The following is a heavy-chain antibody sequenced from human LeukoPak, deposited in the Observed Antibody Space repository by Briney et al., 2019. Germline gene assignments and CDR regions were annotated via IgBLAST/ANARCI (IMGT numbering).Heavy chain of an antibody. V-gene: IGHV3-23*01. D-gene: IGHD3-22*01. Sequence: GGSLRLSCATSGFTFGSYAMSWVRQAPGKGLEWVSGISVSGGSTYYADSVKGRFTISRDNSKNTLYLQMNSLRAEDTAVYYCAKDRRPTYYSDSSGYYFRDAFAVWGQGTMVTVSS. J-gene: IGHJ3*01. CDR2: ISVSGGST. CDR3: AKDRRPTYYSDSSGYYFRDAFAV. CDR1: GFTFGSYA.